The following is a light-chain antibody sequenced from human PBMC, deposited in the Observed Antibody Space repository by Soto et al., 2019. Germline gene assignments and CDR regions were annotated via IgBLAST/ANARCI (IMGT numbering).Light chain of an antibody. Sequence: DIQMTQSPSTLSGSVGDRVTITCRASQTISSWLAWYQQKPGKAPKLLIYKASTLKSGVPSRFSGSGSGTDFTLTISGLQSEDFATYYCQQDYSYPRAFGQGTRLEIK. CDR3: QQDYSYPRA. CDR1: QTISSW. J-gene: IGKJ5*01. CDR2: KAS. V-gene: IGKV1-5*03.